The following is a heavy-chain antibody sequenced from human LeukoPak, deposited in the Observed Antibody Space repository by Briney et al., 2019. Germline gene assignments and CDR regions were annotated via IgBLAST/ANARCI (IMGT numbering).Heavy chain of an antibody. CDR3: ARDVLLWFGELFVKWFDP. D-gene: IGHD3-10*01. J-gene: IGHJ5*02. Sequence: SETLSLTCTVSGGSISGYYWSWIRQPPGKGLEWIGEINHSGSTNYNPSLKSRVTISVDTSKNQFSLKLSSVTAADTAVYYCARDVLLWFGELFVKWFDPWGQGTLVTVSS. CDR2: INHSGST. V-gene: IGHV4-34*01. CDR1: GGSISGYY.